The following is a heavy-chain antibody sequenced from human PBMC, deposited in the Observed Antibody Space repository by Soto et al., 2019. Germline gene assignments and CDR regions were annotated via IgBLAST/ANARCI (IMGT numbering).Heavy chain of an antibody. J-gene: IGHJ3*02. D-gene: IGHD2-2*01. Sequence: PGGSLRLSCAASGFTFDDYAMHWVRQAPGKGLEWVSGISWNSGSIGYADSVKGRFTISRDNAKNSLYLQMNRLRAEDTALYYCAKDARVYAFYNNAFDIWGQGTMVTVSS. CDR2: ISWNSGSI. CDR1: GFTFDDYA. CDR3: AKDARVYAFYNNAFDI. V-gene: IGHV3-9*01.